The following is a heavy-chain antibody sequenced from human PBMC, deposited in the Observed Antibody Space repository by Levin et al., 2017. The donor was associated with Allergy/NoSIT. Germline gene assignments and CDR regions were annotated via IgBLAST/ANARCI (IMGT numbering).Heavy chain of an antibody. CDR3: ARGRYSGSSGSYYRDFDS. Sequence: LSLTCAASGFTFSTSIMNWVRQVPGRGLEWVSAISSSNTSTYYADSVKGRFTISRDNAENSLYLQMNSLRADDTAVYYCARGRYSGSSGSYYRDFDSWGQGTLVTVSS. CDR1: GFTFSTSI. J-gene: IGHJ4*02. V-gene: IGHV3-21*01. CDR2: ISSSNTST. D-gene: IGHD3-22*01.